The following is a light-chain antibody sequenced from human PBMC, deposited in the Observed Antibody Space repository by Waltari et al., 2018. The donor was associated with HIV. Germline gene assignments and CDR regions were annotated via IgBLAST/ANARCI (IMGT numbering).Light chain of an antibody. CDR1: SSNIGRST. J-gene: IGLJ3*02. CDR3: ATWDDSLNAWV. V-gene: IGLV1-44*01. CDR2: SNN. Sequence: QSVLTQPPSASGTPGQRVTISCSGSSSNIGRSTVNWYQLLPGPAPKLLIYSNNQRPSGVPDRFSGSKSGPSASLAISGLQSEDEADYYCATWDDSLNAWVFGGGTKLTVL.